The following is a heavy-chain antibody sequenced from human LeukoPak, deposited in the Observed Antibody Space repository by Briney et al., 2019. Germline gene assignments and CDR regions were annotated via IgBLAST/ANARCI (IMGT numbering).Heavy chain of an antibody. J-gene: IGHJ4*02. CDR1: GFTFISYA. Sequence: GGSLRLSCAASGFTFISYAMSWVRQAPGKGLEWVSVISASGGSTNYADSVKGRFTISRDNSKNTLYLQMNNLRAEDTAVYYCARLDFGDYGVYFFDYWGQGTLVTVSS. D-gene: IGHD4-17*01. V-gene: IGHV3-23*01. CDR3: ARLDFGDYGVYFFDY. CDR2: ISASGGST.